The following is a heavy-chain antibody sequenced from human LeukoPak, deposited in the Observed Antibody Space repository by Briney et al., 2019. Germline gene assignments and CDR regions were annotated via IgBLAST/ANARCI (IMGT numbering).Heavy chain of an antibody. CDR3: ARQPPQLVEWYFDY. CDR1: GFTFSSYW. V-gene: IGHV5-10-1*01. J-gene: IGHJ4*02. D-gene: IGHD6-13*01. CDR2: IDPSDSYT. Sequence: GGSLRLSCAASGFTFSSYWISWVRQMPGKGLEWMGRIDPSDSYTNYSPSFQGHVTISADKSISTAYLQWSSLKASDTAMYYCARQPPQLVEWYFDYWGQGTLVTVSS.